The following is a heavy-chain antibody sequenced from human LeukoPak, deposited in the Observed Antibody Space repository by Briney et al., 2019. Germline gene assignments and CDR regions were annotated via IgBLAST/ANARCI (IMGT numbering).Heavy chain of an antibody. CDR2: FDSENNKM. Sequence: ASVKVSCKISGYSLSALSIHWVREAPGEGLEWMGGFDSENNKMVYSQKFQGRVTMTEDTSADTAYMELTSLRSEDTALYFCATDRFYLSSGRSWGFFDYWGQGTLAIVSS. D-gene: IGHD6-19*01. J-gene: IGHJ4*02. CDR3: ATDRFYLSSGRSWGFFDY. V-gene: IGHV1-24*01. CDR1: GYSLSALS.